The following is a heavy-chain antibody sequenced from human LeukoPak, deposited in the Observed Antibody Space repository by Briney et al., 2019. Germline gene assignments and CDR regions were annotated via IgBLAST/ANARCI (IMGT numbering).Heavy chain of an antibody. D-gene: IGHD6-19*01. V-gene: IGHV1-69*01. Sequence: SVKVSCKASGGTFSSYAISWVRQAPGQGLEWMGGIIPIFGTANYAQKFRGRVTITADESTSTAYMELSSLRSEDTAVYYCARTIRNSSGWYIYPGDVSSEYFQHWGQGTLVTVSS. CDR3: ARTIRNSSGWYIYPGDVSSEYFQH. CDR1: GGTFSSYA. CDR2: IIPIFGTA. J-gene: IGHJ1*01.